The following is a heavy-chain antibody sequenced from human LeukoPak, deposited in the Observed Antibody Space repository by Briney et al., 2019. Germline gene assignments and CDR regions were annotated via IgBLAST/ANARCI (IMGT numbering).Heavy chain of an antibody. V-gene: IGHV4-59*08. D-gene: IGHD3-22*01. CDR2: IFSDGTT. J-gene: IGHJ3*02. CDR3: ARGPYSYDSSGAFDI. Sequence: SETLSLTCTVSGVSVSTYYWSWIRQSPGRGLEWIGYIFSDGTTNYNPSLKSRVTISVDTSKNQFSLKLSSVTAADTAVYFCARGPYSYDSSGAFDIWGQGTMVTVSS. CDR1: GVSVSTYY.